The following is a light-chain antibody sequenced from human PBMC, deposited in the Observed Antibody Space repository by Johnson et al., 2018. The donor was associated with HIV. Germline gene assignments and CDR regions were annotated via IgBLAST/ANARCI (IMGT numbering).Light chain of an antibody. CDR1: SSNIGNNY. CDR3: GTWDSSLTSYV. J-gene: IGLJ1*01. V-gene: IGLV1-51*01. CDR2: DYN. Sequence: QSVLTQPPSVSAAPGQKVTISCSGSSSNIGNNYVSWYQQIRGTAPKLLIYDYNKRPSGIPDRFSGSKSGTSATLGITGLQTGDEADYYCGTWDSSLTSYVFGAGTKVTVL.